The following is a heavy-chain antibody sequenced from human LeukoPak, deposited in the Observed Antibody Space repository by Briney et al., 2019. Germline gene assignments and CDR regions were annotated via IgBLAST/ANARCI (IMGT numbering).Heavy chain of an antibody. Sequence: GEPLNISCKASGSSFTSYWIGWVRQLPGKGLEWMGIIYPGDFDTRYSTSFQGQVTISADKFISTAHLQWSSLKSSGTAMYYCARLAVLLIHYWGQGTLVTVSS. CDR3: ARLAVLLIHY. J-gene: IGHJ4*02. CDR1: GSSFTSYW. V-gene: IGHV5-51*01. D-gene: IGHD2-15*01. CDR2: IYPGDFDT.